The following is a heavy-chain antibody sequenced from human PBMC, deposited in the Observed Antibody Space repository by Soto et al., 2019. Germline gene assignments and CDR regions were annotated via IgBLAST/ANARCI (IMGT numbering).Heavy chain of an antibody. CDR1: GDSITSYN. CDR3: ARRAVVAVTGSLDNWLDP. V-gene: IGHV4-59*01. D-gene: IGHD2-21*01. CDR2: VYSSGST. J-gene: IGHJ5*02. Sequence: SETPSLTCTVSGDSITSYNWNWLRQPPGKALEWIGYVYSSGSTNYNPSLKSRVTISVDTSRNQFSLKVNSVTAADTAVYYCARRAVVAVTGSLDNWLDPWGQGILVTVSS.